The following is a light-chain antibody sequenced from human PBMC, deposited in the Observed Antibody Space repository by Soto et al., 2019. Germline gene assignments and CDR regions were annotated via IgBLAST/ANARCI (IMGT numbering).Light chain of an antibody. J-gene: IGLJ1*01. V-gene: IGLV2-14*01. Sequence: QSALTQPASVSGSPGQSITISCTGTSNDVGGYNFVSWYQQLPGKAPKLIIYEVTNRPSGISNRFSGSKSGNTASLTISGLQAEDEADYYCSSYSITTSLYVFGTGTKLTVL. CDR2: EVT. CDR1: SNDVGGYNF. CDR3: SSYSITTSLYV.